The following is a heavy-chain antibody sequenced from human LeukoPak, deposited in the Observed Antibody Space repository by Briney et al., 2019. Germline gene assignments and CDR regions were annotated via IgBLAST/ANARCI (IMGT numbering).Heavy chain of an antibody. D-gene: IGHD4-17*01. CDR1: GGSISGYY. CDR3: AREGLYGDYVWSLDY. CDR2: IYYSGST. Sequence: SETLSLTCTVSGGSISGYYWSWIRQPPRKGLEWIGYIYYSGSTKYNPSFNSRVTMSVDTSKNQFSLKLTSVTAADTAVYYCAREGLYGDYVWSLDYWGQGTLVTVSS. V-gene: IGHV4-59*01. J-gene: IGHJ4*02.